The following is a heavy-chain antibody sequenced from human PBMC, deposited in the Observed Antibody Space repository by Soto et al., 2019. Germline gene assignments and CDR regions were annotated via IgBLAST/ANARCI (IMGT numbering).Heavy chain of an antibody. V-gene: IGHV3-23*01. CDR3: AKQQGPGAPYSYAMDV. CDR2: IRSSGDRT. J-gene: IGHJ6*02. Sequence: EVQLLESGVGLVQPGGSLRLSCAASGFTFSSYAMSWVRQAPGKGLEWVSVIRSSGDRTYYADSVKGRFTISRDNSKNTLYMQRNSLRAEDTAVYYCAKQQGPGAPYSYAMDVWGQGTTVTVSS. D-gene: IGHD1-26*01. CDR1: GFTFSSYA.